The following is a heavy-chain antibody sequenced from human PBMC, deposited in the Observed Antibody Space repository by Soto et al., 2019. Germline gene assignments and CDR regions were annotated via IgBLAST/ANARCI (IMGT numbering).Heavy chain of an antibody. CDR2: ISGSGGST. V-gene: IGHV3-23*01. CDR3: VRLDCTGINCRAYAYYGMDV. J-gene: IGHJ6*02. Sequence: LRLSCAASGFTFSSYAMSWVRQAPGKGLEWVSAISGSGGSTYYADSVKGRFTISRDNSKNTLYLQMNSLRAEDTAVYYCVRLDCTGINCRAYAYYGMDVWGQGTTLTVSS. CDR1: GFTFSSYA. D-gene: IGHD2-8*02.